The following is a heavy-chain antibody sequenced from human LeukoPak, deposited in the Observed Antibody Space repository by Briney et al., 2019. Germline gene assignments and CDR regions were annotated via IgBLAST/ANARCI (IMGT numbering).Heavy chain of an antibody. D-gene: IGHD3-22*01. Sequence: SETLSLTCTVSGYSIRSGYYWGWIRQPPGKGLEWIEYIYYSGSTNYNPSLKSRVTISVDTSKNQFSLKLSSVTAADTAVYYCARRSNYYDSSGYLDIWGQGTMVTVSS. CDR3: ARRSNYYDSSGYLDI. CDR2: IYYSGST. J-gene: IGHJ3*02. V-gene: IGHV4-38-2*02. CDR1: GYSIRSGYY.